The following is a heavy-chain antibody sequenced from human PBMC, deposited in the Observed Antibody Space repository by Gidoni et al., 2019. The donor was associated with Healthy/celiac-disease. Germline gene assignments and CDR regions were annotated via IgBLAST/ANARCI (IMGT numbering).Heavy chain of an antibody. Sequence: QVQLQQWGAGLLKPSETLSLTCAVYGGSFSGYYWSWIRQPPGKGLEWIGEINHSGSTNYNPSLKSRVTISVDTSKNQFSLKLSSVTAADTAVYYCARVFQPVGATTAFDYWGQGTLVTVSS. V-gene: IGHV4-34*01. J-gene: IGHJ4*02. CDR1: GGSFSGYY. CDR3: ARVFQPVGATTAFDY. CDR2: INHSGST. D-gene: IGHD1-26*01.